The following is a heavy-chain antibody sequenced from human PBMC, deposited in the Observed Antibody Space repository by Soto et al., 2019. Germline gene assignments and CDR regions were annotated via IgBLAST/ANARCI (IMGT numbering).Heavy chain of an antibody. J-gene: IGHJ6*03. CDR1: GYTFTSYG. CDR2: ISPHTGST. Sequence: ASVKVSCKASGYTFTSYGIRWVRQAPGQALEWMGWISPHTGSTTYAQKLQGRVTMTRDTSTSTVYMELSSLRSADTAVYYCARGQGFWSGYRTAHPYYPHYMDVCGKGTTVTLSS. CDR3: ARGQGFWSGYRTAHPYYPHYMDV. V-gene: IGHV1-18*01. D-gene: IGHD3-3*01.